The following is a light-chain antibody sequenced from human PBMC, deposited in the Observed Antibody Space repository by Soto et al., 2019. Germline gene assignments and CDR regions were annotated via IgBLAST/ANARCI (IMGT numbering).Light chain of an antibody. V-gene: IGLV2-14*01. CDR2: DVS. J-gene: IGLJ1*01. CDR1: SSDVGGYNY. CDR3: GSYTSSSTHL. Sequence: QSVLTQPASVSGSPGQSITISCTGTSSDVGGYNYVSWYQQHPGKAPKLMIYDVSNRPSGVSNRFSGSKSGNTASLTISGLQAEDEADYYCGSYTSSSTHLFGTGPKVTVL.